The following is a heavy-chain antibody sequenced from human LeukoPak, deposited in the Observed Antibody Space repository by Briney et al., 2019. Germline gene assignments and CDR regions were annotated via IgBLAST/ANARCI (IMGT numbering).Heavy chain of an antibody. CDR3: ARDDSSGILFDY. Sequence: GGSLRLSCAASGFTFSSYAMSWVRQAPGKGLEWVSAISGSGGSTYYADSVKGRFTISRDNSKNTLYLQMNSLRAEDTAVYYCARDDSSGILFDYWGQGTLVTVSS. CDR1: GFTFSSYA. CDR2: ISGSGGST. D-gene: IGHD6-19*01. J-gene: IGHJ4*02. V-gene: IGHV3-23*01.